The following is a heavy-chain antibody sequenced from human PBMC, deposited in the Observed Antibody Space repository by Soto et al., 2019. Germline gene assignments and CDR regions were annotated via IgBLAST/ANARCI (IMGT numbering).Heavy chain of an antibody. J-gene: IGHJ6*02. CDR3: ARQYYYDSSGYYRDYYYGMDV. D-gene: IGHD3-22*01. CDR1: GGSISSGGYS. V-gene: IGHV4-30-2*05. CDR2: IYHSGST. Sequence: SETLSLTCAVSGGSISSGGYSWIWIRQPPGKGLEWIGYIYHSGSTYYNPSLKSRVTISVDTSKNQFSLKLSSVTAADTAVYYCARQYYYDSSGYYRDYYYGMDVWGQGTTVTVSS.